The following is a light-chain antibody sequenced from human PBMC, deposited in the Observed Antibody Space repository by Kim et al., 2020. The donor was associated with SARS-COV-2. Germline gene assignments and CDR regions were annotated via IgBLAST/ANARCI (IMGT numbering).Light chain of an antibody. Sequence: GQRVTTPCSGSSSNIGSNPVTWYHQLPGTAPKLLIYSNNQRPSGVPDRFSGSKSGTSASLAISGLQSEDEADYYCSTWDDSLNGPVFGGGTQLTVL. J-gene: IGLJ2*01. CDR3: STWDDSLNGPV. V-gene: IGLV1-44*01. CDR2: SNN. CDR1: SSNIGSNP.